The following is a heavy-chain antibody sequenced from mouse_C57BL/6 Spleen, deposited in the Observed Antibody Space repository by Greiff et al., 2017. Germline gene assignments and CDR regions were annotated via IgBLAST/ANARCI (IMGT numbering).Heavy chain of an antibody. V-gene: IGHV1-19*01. CDR3: ARWGDEGYFDY. Sequence: EVQMQQSGPVLVKPGASVKMSCKASGYTFTDYYMNWVKQSHGKSLEWVGVINPYNGGTSYNQKFKGKATLTVDKSSSTAYMELNRLTSEDSAVYYCARWGDEGYFDYWGQGTTLTVSS. J-gene: IGHJ2*01. CDR1: GYTFTDYY. D-gene: IGHD3-3*01. CDR2: INPYNGGT.